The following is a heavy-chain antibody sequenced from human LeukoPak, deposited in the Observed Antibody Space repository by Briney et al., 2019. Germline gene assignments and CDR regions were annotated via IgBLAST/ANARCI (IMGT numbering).Heavy chain of an antibody. CDR3: AGGYSYGYLDY. V-gene: IGHV3-23*01. Sequence: GGSLRLSCAASGFTFSSYAMSWVRQAPGKGLEWVSAISGSGGNTYYADSVKGRFTISRDNSKNTLYLQMNSLRAEDTAVYYCAGGYSYGYLDYWGQGTLVTVSS. CDR1: GFTFSSYA. J-gene: IGHJ4*02. CDR2: ISGSGGNT. D-gene: IGHD5-18*01.